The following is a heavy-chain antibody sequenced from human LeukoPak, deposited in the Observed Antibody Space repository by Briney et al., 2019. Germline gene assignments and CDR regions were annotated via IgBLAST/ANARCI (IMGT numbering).Heavy chain of an antibody. CDR3: AKDRHSSSWYVRSSFDY. CDR1: GFTFSSYA. Sequence: PGGSLRLSCAASGFTFSSYAMSWVRQAPGKGLEWVSAISGSGGSTYYADSVKGRFTISRDNSKNTLYLQMNSLRAEDTAVYYYAKDRHSSSWYVRSSFDYWGQGTLVTVSS. CDR2: ISGSGGST. J-gene: IGHJ4*02. D-gene: IGHD6-13*01. V-gene: IGHV3-23*01.